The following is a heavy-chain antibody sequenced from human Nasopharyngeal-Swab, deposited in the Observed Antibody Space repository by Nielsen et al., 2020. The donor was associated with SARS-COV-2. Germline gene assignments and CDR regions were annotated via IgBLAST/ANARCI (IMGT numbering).Heavy chain of an antibody. V-gene: IGHV5-51*01. CDR2: IYPGDSDT. J-gene: IGHJ6*02. D-gene: IGHD4-17*01. CDR3: ASLYGNYYYGMDV. CDR1: GYSFTSYW. Sequence: GEFLKISCKGSGYSFTSYWIGWVRQMPGKGLEWMGIIYPGDSDTRYSPSFQGQVTISADKSISTAYLQWSSLKASDTAMYYCASLYGNYYYGMDVWGQGTTVTVSS.